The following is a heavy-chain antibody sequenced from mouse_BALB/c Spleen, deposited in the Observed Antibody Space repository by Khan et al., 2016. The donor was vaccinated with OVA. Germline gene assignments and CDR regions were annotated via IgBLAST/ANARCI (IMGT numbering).Heavy chain of an antibody. Sequence: QIQLVQSGPELKKPGETVRISCKASGYTFTTAGIQWVQKMPGKGLKWIGWINTHSGVPKYAEDFKGRFAFSLEISVSTAYLQITNLKNEDTATYSCARGGAAYDRNDGGAMEYWGQGTTVTVSS. CDR2: INTHSGVP. CDR1: GYTFTTAG. D-gene: IGHD2-12*01. V-gene: IGHV9-4*02. J-gene: IGHJ4*01. CDR3: ARGGAAYDRNDGGAMEY.